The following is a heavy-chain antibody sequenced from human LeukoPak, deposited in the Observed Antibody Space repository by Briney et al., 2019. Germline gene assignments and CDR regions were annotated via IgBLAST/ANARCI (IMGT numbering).Heavy chain of an antibody. D-gene: IGHD3-22*01. CDR2: IYYSGST. Sequence: SETLSLTCTVSGYSISSGDYYWSWIRQPPGKGLEWIGFIYYSGSTSYNPSLKSRVTISLDTSKNYFSLKLTSVTAADTAMYYCARGDYYDSSGYYYHWGQGTLVTVSS. CDR3: ARGDYYDSSGYYYH. CDR1: GYSISSGDYY. J-gene: IGHJ5*02. V-gene: IGHV4-30-4*08.